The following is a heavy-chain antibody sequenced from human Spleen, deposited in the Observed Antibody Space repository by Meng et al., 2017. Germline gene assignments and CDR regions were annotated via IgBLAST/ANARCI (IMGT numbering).Heavy chain of an antibody. CDR2: IYYSGSTSYNPAYSGST. V-gene: IGHV4-59*08. CDR1: GGSISSYY. Sequence: SETLSLTCTVSGGSISSYYWSWIRQPPGKALEWIGYIYYSGSTSYNPAYSGSTYYNPSLKTRVTISVDTSKNQFSLKLSSVTAADTAVYYCASGLLQIDYWGQGTLVTVSS. J-gene: IGHJ4*02. D-gene: IGHD2-15*01. CDR3: ASGLLQIDY.